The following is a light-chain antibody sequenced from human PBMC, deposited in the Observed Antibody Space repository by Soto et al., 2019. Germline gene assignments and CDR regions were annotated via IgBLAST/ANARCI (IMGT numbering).Light chain of an antibody. Sequence: EIVMTQSPGTLSLSPGETATLSCRASQSVSSNYVAWFHQKPGQAPRLLIYGASSRATGVPDRFSASGSGTDFTLTISRLEPEDFGVYYCQQFGSSIPHTFGQGTKLEIK. CDR3: QQFGSSIPHT. J-gene: IGKJ2*01. CDR2: GAS. V-gene: IGKV3-20*01. CDR1: QSVSSNY.